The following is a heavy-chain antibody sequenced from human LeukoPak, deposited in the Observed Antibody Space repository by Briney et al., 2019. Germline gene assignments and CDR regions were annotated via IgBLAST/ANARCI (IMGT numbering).Heavy chain of an antibody. CDR1: GFTFSSYA. CDR2: ISGSGTST. D-gene: IGHD6-13*01. J-gene: IGHJ4*02. V-gene: IGHV3-23*01. CDR3: AKVHLGGYSSSYYDLSYFDY. Sequence: PGGSLRLSCAASGFTFSSYAMSWVRQAPGKGLEWVSGISGSGTSTYYADSVKGRFTISRDNSKNTLYLQINSLRAEDTAVYYCAKVHLGGYSSSYYDLSYFDYWGQGTLVTVSS.